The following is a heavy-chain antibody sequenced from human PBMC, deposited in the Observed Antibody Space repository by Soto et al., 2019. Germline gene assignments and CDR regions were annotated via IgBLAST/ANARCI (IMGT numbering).Heavy chain of an antibody. CDR3: ARATRLAAAGLFFDY. J-gene: IGHJ4*02. D-gene: IGHD6-13*01. CDR2: IYYSGST. CDR1: GGSISSYY. V-gene: IGHV4-59*12. Sequence: SETLSHTCTVSGGSISSYYWSWIRQPPGKGLEWIGYIYYSGSTNYNPSLKSRVTISVDTSKNQFSLKLSSVTAADTAVYYCARATRLAAAGLFFDYWGQGTLVTVSS.